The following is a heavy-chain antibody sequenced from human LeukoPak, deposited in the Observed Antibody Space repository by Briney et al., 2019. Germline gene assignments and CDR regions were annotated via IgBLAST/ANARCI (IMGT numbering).Heavy chain of an antibody. Sequence: PSETLSLTCTFSGGSISSYYWSWIRQPAGKGLEWIGRIYTSGSTNYNPSLKSRVTMSVDTSKNQFSLKLSSVTAADTAVYYCARDAYYYGGSGYFRFDYWGQGTLVAVSS. CDR3: ARDAYYYGGSGYFRFDY. J-gene: IGHJ4*02. CDR1: GGSISSYY. D-gene: IGHD3-22*01. V-gene: IGHV4-4*07. CDR2: IYTSGST.